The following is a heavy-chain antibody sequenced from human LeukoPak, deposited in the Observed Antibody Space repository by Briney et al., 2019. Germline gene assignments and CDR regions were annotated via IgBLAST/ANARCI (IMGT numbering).Heavy chain of an antibody. CDR1: GGSISSYH. Sequence: PSETLSLTCTVTGGSISSYHWSWIRQPPGKGLEWIGYIYDSGSTTYHPSLKSRVTISVDTSKNQFSLKLSSVTAADTAVYYCARRIWADWYFDLWGRGTLVTVSS. V-gene: IGHV4-59*08. D-gene: IGHD6-19*01. CDR3: ARRIWADWYFDL. CDR2: IYDSGST. J-gene: IGHJ2*01.